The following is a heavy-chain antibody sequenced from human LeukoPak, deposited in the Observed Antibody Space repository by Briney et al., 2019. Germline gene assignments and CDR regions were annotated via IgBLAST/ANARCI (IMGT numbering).Heavy chain of an antibody. Sequence: ASVKVSCKASGYTFTSYGISWVRQAPGQGLEWMGWISAYNGNTNYAQKLQGRVTMTTDTSTSTAYMELRSLRSDDTAVYYCARVPVWDSSSYYYMDVWGKGTTVTVSS. J-gene: IGHJ6*03. CDR3: ARVPVWDSSSYYYMDV. D-gene: IGHD6-6*01. CDR1: GYTFTSYG. CDR2: ISAYNGNT. V-gene: IGHV1-18*01.